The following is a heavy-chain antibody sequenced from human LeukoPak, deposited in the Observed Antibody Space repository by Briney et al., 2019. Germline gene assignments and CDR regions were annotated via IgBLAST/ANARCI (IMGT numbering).Heavy chain of an antibody. CDR3: AKGGYCSSTSCYEVLENWFDP. J-gene: IGHJ5*02. D-gene: IGHD2-2*01. CDR1: GYTFTSYA. Sequence: SVKVSCKASGYTFTSYAMNWVRQAPGQGLEWMGGIIPIFGTANYAQKFQGRVTITADESTSTAYMELSSLRSEDTAVYYCAKGGYCSSTSCYEVLENWFDPWGQGTLVTVSS. CDR2: IIPIFGTA. V-gene: IGHV1-69*13.